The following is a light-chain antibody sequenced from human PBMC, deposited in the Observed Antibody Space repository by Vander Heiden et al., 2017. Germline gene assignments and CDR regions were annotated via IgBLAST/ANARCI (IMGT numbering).Light chain of an antibody. J-gene: IGLJ1*01. Sequence: SALTQPRSPSGSPGQSVTISCPGTRSDVGGYNYVSWYQQHPATATKLMFYDVSKRPAGVPDRFSGSKSGNTASLTISGLQAEEDAEYYCCSDAGSYTFVFGTGTKVTVL. CDR3: CSDAGSYTFV. CDR1: RSDVGGYNY. V-gene: IGLV2-11*01. CDR2: DVS.